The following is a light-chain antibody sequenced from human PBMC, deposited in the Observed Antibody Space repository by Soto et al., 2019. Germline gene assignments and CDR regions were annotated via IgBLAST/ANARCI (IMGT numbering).Light chain of an antibody. Sequence: QSALPQLRSVSGSPGPSVTISCTGTSSDVGGYNDVSWYQQNPGKAPKLMIYDNNKRPSGIPDRFSGSKSGTSATLGITGLETGYEADYYCGTWDSSRSAGYVFGTGTKLTVL. V-gene: IGLV1-51*01. CDR2: DNN. CDR3: GTWDSSRSAGYV. J-gene: IGLJ1*01. CDR1: SSDVGGYND.